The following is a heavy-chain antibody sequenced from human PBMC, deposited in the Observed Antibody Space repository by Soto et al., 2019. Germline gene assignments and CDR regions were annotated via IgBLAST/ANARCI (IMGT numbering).Heavy chain of an antibody. CDR3: AKDGVDVYYYYSMDV. V-gene: IGHV3-30*18. CDR2: ISYDGSNK. CDR1: GFTFSSYG. D-gene: IGHD5-12*01. J-gene: IGHJ6*02. Sequence: QVQLVESGGGVVQPGRSLRLSCAASGFTFSSYGMHWVRQAPGKGLEWVAVISYDGSNKYYADSVKGRFTISRDNSKNTLYLQMNSLRAEDTAVYYCAKDGVDVYYYYSMDVWGQGTTVTVSS.